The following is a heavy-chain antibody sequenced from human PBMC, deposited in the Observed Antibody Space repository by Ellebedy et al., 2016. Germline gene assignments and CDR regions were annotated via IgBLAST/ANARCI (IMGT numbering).Heavy chain of an antibody. Sequence: GGSLRLSCAASGFTVSSNYMSWVRQAPGKGLEWVSVIYSGGSTYYADSVKGRFTISRDNSKNTLYLQMNSLRAEDTAVYYCASPDPYSGYDYDGMDVWGQGTTVTVSS. CDR2: IYSGGST. J-gene: IGHJ6*02. D-gene: IGHD5-12*01. CDR1: GFTVSSNY. CDR3: ASPDPYSGYDYDGMDV. V-gene: IGHV3-66*01.